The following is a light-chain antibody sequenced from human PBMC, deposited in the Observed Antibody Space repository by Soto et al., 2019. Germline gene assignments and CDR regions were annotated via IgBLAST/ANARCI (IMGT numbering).Light chain of an antibody. J-gene: IGLJ2*01. CDR2: DVN. CDR3: SSYAPSDVV. V-gene: IGLV2-8*01. CDR1: PSDVGGSNS. Sequence: QSVLTQPPSASGSPGQSVTISCTGTPSDVGGSNSVSWYQQHPGKAPNLMIYDVNKRPSGVPDRFSGSESGNTASLTVSGLQAADEAYYFCSSYAPSDVVFGGGTKLTVL.